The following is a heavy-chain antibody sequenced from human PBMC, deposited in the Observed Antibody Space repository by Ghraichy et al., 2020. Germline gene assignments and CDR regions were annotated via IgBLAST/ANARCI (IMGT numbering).Heavy chain of an antibody. V-gene: IGHV3-30*03. J-gene: IGHJ3*02. Sequence: GGSLRLSCAASGFTFSNYGMHWVRQAPGKGLEWVAAISYDGRNKYYADSVKGRFTISRDNSKSTLYLQMNSLGAEDTAVYYCAEGSSIAAPDDAFDIWGQGTTVTVSS. CDR1: GFTFSNYG. D-gene: IGHD6-6*01. CDR2: ISYDGRNK. CDR3: AEGSSIAAPDDAFDI.